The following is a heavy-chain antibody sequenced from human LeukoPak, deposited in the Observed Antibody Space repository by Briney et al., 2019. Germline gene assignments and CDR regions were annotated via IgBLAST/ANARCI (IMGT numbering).Heavy chain of an antibody. V-gene: IGHV1-18*01. CDR3: ARDTAVGAARPEFEY. CDR2: ISGYNGNT. J-gene: IGHJ4*02. CDR1: GYTFTSYG. D-gene: IGHD6-6*01. Sequence: ASVKVSCKASGYTFTSYGISWVRQAPGQGLEWMGWISGYNGNTKYAQKVQGRVTMTTDTSTSTAYMELRSLRSDDTAVYYCARDTAVGAARPEFEYGAQGTLVAVSS.